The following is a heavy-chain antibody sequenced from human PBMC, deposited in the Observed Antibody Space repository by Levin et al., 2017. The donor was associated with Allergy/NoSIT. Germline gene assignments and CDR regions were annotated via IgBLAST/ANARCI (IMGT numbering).Heavy chain of an antibody. D-gene: IGHD3-22*01. CDR1: GDSVNSGDYY. V-gene: IGHV4-30-4*08. J-gene: IGHJ5*02. Sequence: SETLSLTCTVSGDSVNSGDYYWSWIRQPPGKGLEWIGYIYYSGTTYYNPSLKSRVSISVDTSKNQFSLKLSSVTAADTAGNYYVRYYYDSRAPGFDAWGQGTLVIVSS. CDR2: IYYSGTT. CDR3: VRYYYDSRAPGFDA.